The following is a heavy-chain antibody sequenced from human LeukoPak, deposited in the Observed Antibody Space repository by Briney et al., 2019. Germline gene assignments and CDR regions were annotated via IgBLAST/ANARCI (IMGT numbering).Heavy chain of an antibody. CDR1: GGSISSYY. V-gene: IGHV4-59*01. CDR2: IYYSGST. D-gene: IGHD4-23*01. J-gene: IGHJ4*02. CDR3: ARVGVDYSGNIIKYFFDY. Sequence: ETLSLTCTVSGGSISSYYWSWIRQPPGKGLEWIGHIYYSGSTNYNPSLKSRVTISVDTSKNQFSLKLSPVTAADTAVYYCARVGVDYSGNIIKYFFDYWGQGTLVTVSS.